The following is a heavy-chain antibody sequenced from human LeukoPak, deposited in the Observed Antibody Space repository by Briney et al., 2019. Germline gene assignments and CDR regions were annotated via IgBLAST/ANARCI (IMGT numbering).Heavy chain of an antibody. CDR2: FIPIFATA. CDR1: GGTFSNFA. J-gene: IGHJ4*02. V-gene: IGHV1-69*05. Sequence: GASVKFSCKASGGTFSNFAICWVRQAPRQGLEWMGVFIPIFATAIYAQNLQGRVTITTDESTSTAYMALSSLRSEDTAVDYCARDPGYCSGGSCSSAYFDYWGQGTLVTVSS. CDR3: ARDPGYCSGGSCSSAYFDY. D-gene: IGHD2-15*01.